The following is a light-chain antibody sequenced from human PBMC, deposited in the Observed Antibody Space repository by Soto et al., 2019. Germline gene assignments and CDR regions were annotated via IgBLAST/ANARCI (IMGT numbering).Light chain of an antibody. Sequence: QSALTHPRSVSWSPGHSVTISCTGTTNDLAGYNFVSWYQQPPDKVPKIMIYNVSITPSGIPQRFSRSKYPNTAALTISGLQAEDEAYYYCCSYVGSDTSFVFGSGTKVTVL. V-gene: IGLV2-11*01. CDR3: CSYVGSDTSFV. CDR1: TNDLAGYNF. CDR2: NVS. J-gene: IGLJ1*01.